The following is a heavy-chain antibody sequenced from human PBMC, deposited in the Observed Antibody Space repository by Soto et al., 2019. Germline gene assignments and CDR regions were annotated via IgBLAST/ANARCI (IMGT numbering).Heavy chain of an antibody. Sequence: EVQLVESGGGLVQPGGSLRLSCAASGFTFSSYWMKWVRQAPGKGLEWVANIKQDESEKYYVDSVKGRFTISRDNDKNSLYLQMNSLRAEDTAVYYCARERAIVATIQYYYYMDVWGKGTTVTVS. J-gene: IGHJ6*03. CDR2: IKQDESEK. CDR1: GFTFSSYW. V-gene: IGHV3-7*01. CDR3: ARERAIVATIQYYYYMDV. D-gene: IGHD5-12*01.